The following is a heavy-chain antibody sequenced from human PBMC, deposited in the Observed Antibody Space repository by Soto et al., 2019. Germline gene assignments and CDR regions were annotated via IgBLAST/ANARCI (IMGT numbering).Heavy chain of an antibody. CDR1: GGTFSSYA. D-gene: IGHD2-15*01. J-gene: IGHJ3*02. V-gene: IGHV1-69*13. CDR3: ARVLRRMYCSGGSCYSVAFDI. CDR2: IIPIFGTA. Sequence: ASVKVSCKASGGTFSSYAISWVRQAPGQGLEWMGGIIPIFGTANYAQKFQGRVTITADESTSTAYMELSSLRSEDTAVYYCARVLRRMYCSGGSCYSVAFDIWGQGTMVTVSS.